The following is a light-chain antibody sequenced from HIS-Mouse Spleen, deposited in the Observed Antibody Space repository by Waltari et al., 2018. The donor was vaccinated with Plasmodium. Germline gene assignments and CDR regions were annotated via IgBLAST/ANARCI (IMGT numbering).Light chain of an antibody. CDR2: AAS. CDR1: QSISNY. CDR3: QQSYSTWT. V-gene: IGKV1-39*01. J-gene: IGKJ1*01. Sequence: DIKMTQSPSSLSASVGDRVNITCRASQSISNYLYWYPQKTGKAPNVLIDAASTVHSGVPSRFSGSGSGTDFTLTISSLQPDDFATYYGQQSYSTWTFGQGTKVEIK.